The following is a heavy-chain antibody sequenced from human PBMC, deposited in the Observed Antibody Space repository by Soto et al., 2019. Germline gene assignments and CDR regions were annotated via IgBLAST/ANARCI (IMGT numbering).Heavy chain of an antibody. CDR2: IRSSSSTI. CDR1: GFTFSSNS. V-gene: IGHV3-48*02. CDR3: ASSGSGSYHFDY. D-gene: IGHD3-10*01. Sequence: GGSLRLSCAASGFTFSSNSMNWVRQAPGKGLEWVSYIRSSSSTIYYADSVKGRFTISRDNVKNSLYLQMNSLRDEDTAVYYCASSGSGSYHFDYWGQGTLVTVS. J-gene: IGHJ4*02.